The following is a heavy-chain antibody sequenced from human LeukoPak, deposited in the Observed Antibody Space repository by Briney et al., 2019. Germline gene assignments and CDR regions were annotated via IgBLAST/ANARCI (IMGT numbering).Heavy chain of an antibody. J-gene: IGHJ4*02. CDR1: GFTFSSYA. CDR2: ISSNGGST. Sequence: GGSLRLSCAASGFTFSSYAMHWVRQAPGKGLEYVSAISSNGGSTYYANSVKGRFTISRDNSKNTLYLKMGSLRAEDMAVYYCARAGGYSYGYDYWGQGTLVTVSS. V-gene: IGHV3-64*01. CDR3: ARAGGYSYGYDY. D-gene: IGHD5-18*01.